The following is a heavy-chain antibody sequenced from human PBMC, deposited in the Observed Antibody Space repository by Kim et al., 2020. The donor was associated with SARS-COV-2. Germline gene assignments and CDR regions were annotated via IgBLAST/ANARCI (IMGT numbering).Heavy chain of an antibody. D-gene: IGHD6-19*01. CDR2: ISYDGTNK. J-gene: IGHJ6*02. CDR3: VTDLAQWLASRYFYGMDV. Sequence: GGSLRRSCAASGFTFRNYALHWVRQAPGKGPEWLSVISYDGTNKYYADSVRGRFTISRDNSKDTLYLHINSLRIDDTGLYYCVTDLAQWLASRYFYGMDVGGQGTTVTVSS. CDR1: GFTFRNYA. V-gene: IGHV3-30-3*01.